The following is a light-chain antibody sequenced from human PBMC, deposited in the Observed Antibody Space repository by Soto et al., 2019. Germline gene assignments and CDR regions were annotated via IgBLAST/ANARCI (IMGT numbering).Light chain of an antibody. V-gene: IGLV2-8*01. CDR2: EVT. Sequence: QSALTQPPSASGSLGQSVTISCTGTSSDVGGYNYVSWHQQHPGKAPKVMIYEVTKRPPGVPDRFSGSKSGYTASLTVSGLRAEDEADYCCSSFAGGGNPVLLGGGTELTVL. J-gene: IGLJ2*01. CDR1: SSDVGGYNY. CDR3: SSFAGGGNPVL.